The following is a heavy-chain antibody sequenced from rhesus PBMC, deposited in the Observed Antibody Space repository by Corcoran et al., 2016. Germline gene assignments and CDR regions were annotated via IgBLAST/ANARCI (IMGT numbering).Heavy chain of an antibody. CDR3: AKDRGYSWNNGGLDS. Sequence: EVQLVESGGGLAKPGGSLRLSCAASGFTFSSYWMNWVRQAPGKGLEWVSAIYIGGDITNYADSVKGRFTISRDNSKNTLSLQMTSLGAEDTAVYYCAKDRGYSWNNGGLDSWGQGVVVTVSS. CDR2: IYIGGDIT. V-gene: IGHV3S25*01. CDR1: GFTFSSYW. D-gene: IGHD1-20*01. J-gene: IGHJ6*01.